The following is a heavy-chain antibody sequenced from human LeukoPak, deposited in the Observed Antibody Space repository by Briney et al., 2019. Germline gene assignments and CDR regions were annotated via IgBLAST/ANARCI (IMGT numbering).Heavy chain of an antibody. CDR3: AKDGSWSCTD. Sequence: PGGSLRLSCAASGFTFSRYAMHWVRQRPGKGLEWVAYIAHHGSNNYYADSVKGRFSISRDNSKRTLYLQMNSLRADDTAVYYCAKDGSWSCTDWGQGTLVTVSS. CDR1: GFTFSRYA. D-gene: IGHD2-8*02. V-gene: IGHV3-30*02. J-gene: IGHJ4*02. CDR2: IAHHGSNN.